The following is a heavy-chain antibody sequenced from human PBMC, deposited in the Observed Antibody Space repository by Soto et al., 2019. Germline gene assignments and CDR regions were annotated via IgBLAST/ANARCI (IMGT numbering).Heavy chain of an antibody. Sequence: TSETLSLTCTVSGGSISSSSYYWGWIRQPPGKGLEWIGSIYYSGSTYYNPSLKSRVTISVDTSKNQFSLKLSSVTAADTAVYYCARGLSYDYIWGSYRFYAFDIWGQGTMGTVSS. CDR3: ARGLSYDYIWGSYRFYAFDI. J-gene: IGHJ3*02. V-gene: IGHV4-39*01. CDR1: GGSISSSSYY. CDR2: IYYSGST. D-gene: IGHD3-16*02.